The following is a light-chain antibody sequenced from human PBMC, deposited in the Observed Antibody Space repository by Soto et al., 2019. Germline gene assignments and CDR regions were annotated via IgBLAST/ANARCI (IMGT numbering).Light chain of an antibody. CDR2: AAS. Sequence: EIVMTQYPGPLSLSPGERATLSCMASQSVRNNYLAWYQQRPGQAPRLLIYAASSRATGIPDRFSGSGSGTDFTLTISRLEPEDFAVYYCQQYGTSPRTFCQGSKVDVK. CDR3: QQYGTSPRT. CDR1: QSVRNNY. V-gene: IGKV3-20*01. J-gene: IGKJ1*01.